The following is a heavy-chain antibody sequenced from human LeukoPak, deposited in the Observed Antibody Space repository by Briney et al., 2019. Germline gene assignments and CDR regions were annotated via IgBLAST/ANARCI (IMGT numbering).Heavy chain of an antibody. J-gene: IGHJ4*02. D-gene: IGHD5-18*01. CDR3: AKNAHYQGYSYGGIDY. CDR2: ISYDGSDK. V-gene: IGHV3-30*18. Sequence: GGSLRLSCAASGFTFSSYAMSWVRQAPGKGLEWVAVISYDGSDKYSADSVKGRFTISRDNSKNTLYLQMNSLRAEDTAVYYCAKNAHYQGYSYGGIDYWGQGTLVTVSS. CDR1: GFTFSSYA.